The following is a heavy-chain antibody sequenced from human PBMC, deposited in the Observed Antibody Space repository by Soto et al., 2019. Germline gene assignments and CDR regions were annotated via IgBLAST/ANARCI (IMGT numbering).Heavy chain of an antibody. CDR2: INAGNGNT. CDR1: GYTFTSYA. Sequence: QVQLVQSGAEVKKPGASVKVSCKASGYTFTSYAMHWVRQAPGQRLEWMGWINAGNGNTKYSQKFQGRVTITRDTSASTAYMELSSLRSEDTAVYYCAGDPRYGSGSYYFFDYWGQGTLVTVSS. J-gene: IGHJ4*02. V-gene: IGHV1-3*01. CDR3: AGDPRYGSGSYYFFDY. D-gene: IGHD3-10*01.